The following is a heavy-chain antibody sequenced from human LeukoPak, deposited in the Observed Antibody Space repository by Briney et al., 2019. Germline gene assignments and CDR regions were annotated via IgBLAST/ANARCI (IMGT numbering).Heavy chain of an antibody. CDR3: ARGGASSRYFNS. D-gene: IGHD6-13*01. CDR1: GGSISSYY. Sequence: SETLSLTCTVSGGSISSYYWSWIRQPPGKGLEWIGYIYYSGSTNYNPSLKSRVTISVDTSKNQFPLKLTSVTSADTAVYYCARGGASSRYFNSWGQGTLVTVSS. CDR2: IYYSGST. J-gene: IGHJ4*02. V-gene: IGHV4-59*01.